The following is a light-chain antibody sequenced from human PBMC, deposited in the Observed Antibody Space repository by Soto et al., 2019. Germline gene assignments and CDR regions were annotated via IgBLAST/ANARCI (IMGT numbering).Light chain of an antibody. CDR3: SSYTSSTTYV. Sequence: QSVLTQLASVSGSLGQSITISCTGTSSDVGRYNYVSWYQQHPGKAPKLMIYEVSNRPSGVSDRFSGSKSGNTTSLTISGLQAEDEADYYCSSYTSSTTYVFGTGTKVTVL. J-gene: IGLJ1*01. V-gene: IGLV2-14*01. CDR1: SSDVGRYNY. CDR2: EVS.